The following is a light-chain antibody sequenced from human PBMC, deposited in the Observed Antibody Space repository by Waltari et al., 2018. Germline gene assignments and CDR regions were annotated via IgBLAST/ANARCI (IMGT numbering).Light chain of an antibody. CDR2: GAS. CDR1: QSVSSSY. V-gene: IGKV3-20*01. CDR3: LQYGYSPKT. Sequence: EIVLTQSPGTLSLSPGERATLSCRASQSVSSSYLAWYQQNPGQAPGLLIYGASSRATGIPDRFSGSGSGTDFTLTISRLEFEDFAVYYCLQYGYSPKTFGQGTKVEIK. J-gene: IGKJ1*01.